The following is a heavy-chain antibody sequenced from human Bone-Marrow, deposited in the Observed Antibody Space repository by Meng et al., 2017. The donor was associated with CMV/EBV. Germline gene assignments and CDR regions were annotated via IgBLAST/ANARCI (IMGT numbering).Heavy chain of an antibody. J-gene: IGHJ6*02. V-gene: IGHV3-7*01. CDR3: ARDAPRNPLYYYGMDV. Sequence: GGSLRLSCAASGFTFSSNWLSWVRQAPGKGLEWVANIKQDGSEKYYVDSVKGRFTISRDNAKNSLYLQMNSLRAEDTAVYYCARDAPRNPLYYYGMDVWGQGTTVTVSS. CDR1: GFTFSSNW. CDR2: IKQDGSEK.